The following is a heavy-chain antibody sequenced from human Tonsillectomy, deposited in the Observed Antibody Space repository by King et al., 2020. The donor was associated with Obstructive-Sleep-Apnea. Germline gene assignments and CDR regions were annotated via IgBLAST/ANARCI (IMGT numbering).Heavy chain of an antibody. J-gene: IGHJ4*02. CDR2: INSDGSST. CDR3: ARGTILDDYFHY. V-gene: IGHV3-74*01. D-gene: IGHD1-26*01. CDR1: GFTFSSYW. Sequence: EVQLVESGGVLVQPGGSLRLSCAASGFTFSSYWMHWVRQAPGKGLVWVSRINSDGSSTSFADSVKGRFTISRDNAKNTLYLQMNSLRAEDTAVYYCARGTILDDYFHYWGQGTLVTVSS.